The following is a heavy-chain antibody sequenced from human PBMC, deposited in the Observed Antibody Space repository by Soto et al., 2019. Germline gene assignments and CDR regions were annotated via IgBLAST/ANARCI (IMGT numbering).Heavy chain of an antibody. CDR3: AAMGAYSGSYRVAY. CDR2: IVVGSGNT. J-gene: IGHJ4*02. CDR1: GFTFTSSA. D-gene: IGHD1-26*01. Sequence: QMQLVQSGPEVKKPGTSVKVSCKASGFTFTSSAVQWVRQARGQRLEWIGWIVVGSGNTNYAQKFQERVTITRDMSTSTAYMELSSLRSEDTAVYYCAAMGAYSGSYRVAYWGQGTLVTVSS. V-gene: IGHV1-58*01.